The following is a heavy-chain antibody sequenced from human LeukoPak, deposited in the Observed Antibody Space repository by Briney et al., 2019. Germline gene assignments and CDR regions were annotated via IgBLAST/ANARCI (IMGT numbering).Heavy chain of an antibody. V-gene: IGHV3-15*01. J-gene: IGHJ4*02. Sequence: PGGSLRLSCTASGFTFGDYAMSWVRQAPGKGLEWVGRIKSKTDGGTTDYAAPVKGRFTISRDDSKNTLYLQMNSLKTEDTAVYYCTTDIVGATEAGVFDYWGQGTLVTVSS. D-gene: IGHD1-26*01. CDR3: TTDIVGATEAGVFDY. CDR2: IKSKTDGGTT. CDR1: GFTFGDYA.